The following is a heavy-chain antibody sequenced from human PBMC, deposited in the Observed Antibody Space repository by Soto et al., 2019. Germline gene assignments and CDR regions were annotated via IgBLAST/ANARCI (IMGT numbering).Heavy chain of an antibody. D-gene: IGHD6-13*01. CDR2: IYYSGST. CDR1: GGSISSGDYY. Sequence: SETLSLTCSVSGGSISSGDYYWNWIRQPPGKGLEWIGHIYYSGSTYYNSSLKSRVTISLDTSKNQFSLKLSSVTAADTAVYYCARDSVPLSRSWYWGFDPWGQGTLVTVSS. V-gene: IGHV4-30-4*01. J-gene: IGHJ5*02. CDR3: ARDSVPLSRSWYWGFDP.